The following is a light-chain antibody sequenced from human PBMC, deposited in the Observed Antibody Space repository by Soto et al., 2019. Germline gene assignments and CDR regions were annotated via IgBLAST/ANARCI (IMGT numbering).Light chain of an antibody. CDR3: QQRYSTTLT. V-gene: IGKV1-39*01. Sequence: IQRNQSPSTVSGSVGYTVTITGGASQSISSYLNWYQQKPGKAPKALMYAASSLQSGVPSRFSGSGSGTDFTLTISRLKTEDFATYYCQQRYSTTLTFCGGTKVDIK. CDR1: QSISSY. J-gene: IGKJ4*01. CDR2: AAS.